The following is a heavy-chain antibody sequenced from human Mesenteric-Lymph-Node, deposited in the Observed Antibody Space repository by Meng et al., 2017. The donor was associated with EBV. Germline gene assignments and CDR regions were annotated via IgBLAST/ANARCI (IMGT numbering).Heavy chain of an antibody. J-gene: IGHJ4*02. V-gene: IGHV1-2*06. Sequence: VQLVTSGAAVKKPGASGIVSCRASGYAFTDYYTHWVRQASGQGLEWVGQINSYSGYTNYAQKFQDRVTLTRDTSISTAYMDLSGLRSDDAAVYYCARATLSGYHDRLFDYWGQGTLGTVS. CDR1: GYAFTDYY. D-gene: IGHD3-9*01. CDR2: INSYSGYT. CDR3: ARATLSGYHDRLFDY.